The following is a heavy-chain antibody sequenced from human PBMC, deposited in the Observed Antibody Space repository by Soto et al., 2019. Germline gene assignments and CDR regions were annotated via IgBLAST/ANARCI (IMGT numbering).Heavy chain of an antibody. CDR2: IRSKAYGGTT. CDR1: GFTFGDYA. CDR3: TRDGSGSYYYYYYYYMDV. Sequence: GGSLRLSCTASGFTFGDYAMSWFRQAPGKGLEWVGFIRSKAYGGTTEYAASVKGRFTISRDDSKSIAYLQMNSLKTEDTAVYYCTRDGSGSYYYYYYYYMDVWGKGTTVTVSS. V-gene: IGHV3-49*03. D-gene: IGHD3-10*01. J-gene: IGHJ6*03.